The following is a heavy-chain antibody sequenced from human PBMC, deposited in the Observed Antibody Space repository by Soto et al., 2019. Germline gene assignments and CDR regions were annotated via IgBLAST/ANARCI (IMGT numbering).Heavy chain of an antibody. CDR3: AKGMGIVGAAGAFGY. D-gene: IGHD1-26*01. CDR1: GFTFDDYA. J-gene: IGHJ4*02. V-gene: IGHV3-9*01. CDR2: ISWNSGSI. Sequence: EVQLVESGGGLVQPGRSLRLSCAASGFTFDDYAMHWVRQAPGKGLEWVSGISWNSGSIGYADSVKGRFTISRDNAKNVLYLQMDMLRVEDTALYYCAKGMGIVGAAGAFGYWGQGTLVTVSS.